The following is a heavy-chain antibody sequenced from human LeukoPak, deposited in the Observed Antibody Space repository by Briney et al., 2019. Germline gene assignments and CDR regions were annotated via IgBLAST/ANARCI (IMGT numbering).Heavy chain of an antibody. V-gene: IGHV4-39*01. D-gene: IGHD6-19*01. CDR2: IYYSGST. Sequence: SETLSLTCTVSGGSISSNNYYWGWIRQPPGKGLEWIGSIYYSGSTYYNPSLKNRVIISVDTSKNQFSLKLSSVTAADTAVYYCARLGIAVAGNRAFDIWGQGTMVTVSS. CDR1: GGSISSNNYY. J-gene: IGHJ3*02. CDR3: ARLGIAVAGNRAFDI.